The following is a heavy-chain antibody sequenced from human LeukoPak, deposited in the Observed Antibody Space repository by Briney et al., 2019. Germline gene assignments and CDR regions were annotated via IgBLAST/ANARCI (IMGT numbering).Heavy chain of an antibody. J-gene: IGHJ4*02. D-gene: IGHD4-11*01. V-gene: IGHV3-33*06. Sequence: PGGSLRLSCAASGFIFSHYGMHWVRQAPGKGLEWVAVIWHDGSSKYYADSVKGRFTISRDNSENTVYLQMNSLRAEDTAVYYCAKDAQRGFDYSNSLEYWDQADLVTVSS. CDR2: IWHDGSSK. CDR1: GFIFSHYG. CDR3: AKDAQRGFDYSNSLEY.